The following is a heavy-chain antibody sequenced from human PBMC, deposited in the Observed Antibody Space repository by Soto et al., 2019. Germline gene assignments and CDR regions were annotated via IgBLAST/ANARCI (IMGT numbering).Heavy chain of an antibody. J-gene: IGHJ3*02. CDR3: ARDEDCSSTSCPFALDI. V-gene: IGHV1-2*02. CDR2: INPNSGGT. CDR1: GYTFTGYY. Sequence: ASVKVSCKASGYTFTGYYMYWVRQAPGQGLEWMGWINPNSGGTNYAQKFQGRVTMTRDTSISTAYMELSRLRSDDTAVYYCARDEDCSSTSCPFALDIWGQGTMVTVSS. D-gene: IGHD2-2*01.